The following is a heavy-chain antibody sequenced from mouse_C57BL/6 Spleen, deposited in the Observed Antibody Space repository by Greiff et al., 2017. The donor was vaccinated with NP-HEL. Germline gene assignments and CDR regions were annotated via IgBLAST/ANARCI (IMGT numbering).Heavy chain of an antibody. V-gene: IGHV1-5*01. J-gene: IGHJ1*03. CDR1: GYTFTSYW. D-gene: IGHD2-4*01. CDR2: IYPGNSDT. CDR3: TREDREYDYGGGWYFDD. Sequence: VQLQQSGTVLARPGASVKMSCKTSGYTFTSYWMHWVKQRPGQGLEWIGAIYPGNSDTSYNEKFKGKAKLTVVTSASTAYMELSSLTNEDSAVCCCTREDREYDYGGGWYFDDWGKGTPVTVSS.